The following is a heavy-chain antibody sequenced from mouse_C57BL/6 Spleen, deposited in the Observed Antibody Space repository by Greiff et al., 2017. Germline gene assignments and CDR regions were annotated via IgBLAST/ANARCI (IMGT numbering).Heavy chain of an antibody. D-gene: IGHD2-2*01. CDR1: GFNIKDYY. Sequence: EVKLMESGAELVRPGASVKLSCTASGFNIKDYYMHWVKQRPEQGLEWIGRIDPEDGDTEYAPKFQGKATMTADTSSNTAYLQLSSLTSEDTAVYYCTTGGYDGAWFAYWGQGTLVTVSA. CDR3: TTGGYDGAWFAY. CDR2: IDPEDGDT. V-gene: IGHV14-1*01. J-gene: IGHJ3*01.